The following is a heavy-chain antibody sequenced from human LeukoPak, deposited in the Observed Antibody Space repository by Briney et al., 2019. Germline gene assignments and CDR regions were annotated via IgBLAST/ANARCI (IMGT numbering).Heavy chain of an antibody. CDR2: IKQDGSEK. CDR3: ARAPGGGDDAFDI. J-gene: IGHJ3*02. CDR1: GFTFSSYW. Sequence: GGSLRLSCAASGFTFSSYWMSWVRQAPGKGLEWVANIKQDGSEKYYVDSVKGRFTISRDNAKNSLYLQMNSLRAEDTAVYYCARAPGGGDDAFDIWGQGAMVTVSS. V-gene: IGHV3-7*01. D-gene: IGHD2-21*02.